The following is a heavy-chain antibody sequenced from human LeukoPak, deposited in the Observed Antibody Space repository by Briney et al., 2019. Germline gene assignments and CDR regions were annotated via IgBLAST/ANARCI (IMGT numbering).Heavy chain of an antibody. J-gene: IGHJ4*02. Sequence: PGGSLRLSCAASGFTFSSYVMNWVRQVPGQGLAWVSRISHDGTVTSYAGSVKGRFTISRDNSKNTLYLQMNSLRAEDTAVYYCAKYGLVGYCSGGSCYWIDYWGQGTLVTVSS. D-gene: IGHD2-15*01. CDR1: GFTFSSYV. CDR3: AKYGLVGYCSGGSCYWIDY. CDR2: ISHDGTVT. V-gene: IGHV3-23*01.